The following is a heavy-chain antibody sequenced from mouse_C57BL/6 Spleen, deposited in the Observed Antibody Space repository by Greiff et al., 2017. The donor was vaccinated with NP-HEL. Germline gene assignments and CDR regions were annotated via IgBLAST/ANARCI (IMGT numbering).Heavy chain of an antibody. Sequence: VQLQESGAELVRPGASVKLSCKASGYTFTDYYINWVKQRPGQGLEWIARIYPGSGNTYYNEKFKGKATLTAEKSSSTAYMQLSSLTSEDSAVYFCARGHYGNSYAMDYWGQGTSVTVSS. CDR1: GYTFTDYY. CDR3: ARGHYGNSYAMDY. CDR2: IYPGSGNT. V-gene: IGHV1-76*01. J-gene: IGHJ4*01. D-gene: IGHD2-1*01.